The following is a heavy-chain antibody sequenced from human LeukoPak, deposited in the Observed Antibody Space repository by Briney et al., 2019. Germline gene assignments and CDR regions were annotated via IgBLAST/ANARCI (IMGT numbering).Heavy chain of an antibody. V-gene: IGHV5-51*01. J-gene: IGHJ5*02. CDR3: ARRITMVRGVTNINWFDP. CDR2: IYPGDSDT. CDR1: GYSFTSYW. D-gene: IGHD3-10*01. Sequence: GESLKISCKGSGYSFTSYWIGWVRQMPGKGLEWMGIIYPGDSDTRYSPSFRGQVTISADKSISTAYLQWSSLKASDTAMYYCARRITMVRGVTNINWFDPWGQGTLVTVSS.